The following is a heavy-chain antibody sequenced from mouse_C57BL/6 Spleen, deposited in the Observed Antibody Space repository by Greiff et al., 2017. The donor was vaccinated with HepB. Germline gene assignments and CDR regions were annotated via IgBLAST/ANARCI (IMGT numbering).Heavy chain of an antibody. CDR3: ARRRGYDGSWYFDV. CDR1: GFTFSDYG. J-gene: IGHJ1*03. Sequence: EVKLVESGGGLVKPGGSLKLSCAASGFTFSDYGMHWVRQAPEKGLEWVAYISSGSSTIYYADTVKGRFTISRDNAKNTLFLQMTSLRSEDTAMYYCARRRGYDGSWYFDVWGTGTTVTVSS. CDR2: ISSGSSTI. V-gene: IGHV5-17*01. D-gene: IGHD2-2*01.